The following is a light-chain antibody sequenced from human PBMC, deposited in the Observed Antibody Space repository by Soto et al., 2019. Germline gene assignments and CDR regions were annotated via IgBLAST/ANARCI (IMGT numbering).Light chain of an antibody. Sequence: QSALTQPASVSGSPGRSITISCTGTGSDVGGYNYVSWHQQYPGKAPKLVIYDVTNRPSGVSNRFSGSKSGNTASLTISGLQAEDEADYYCSSYTRGRTYVFGTGTKLTVL. CDR1: GSDVGGYNY. CDR2: DVT. J-gene: IGLJ1*01. V-gene: IGLV2-14*03. CDR3: SSYTRGRTYV.